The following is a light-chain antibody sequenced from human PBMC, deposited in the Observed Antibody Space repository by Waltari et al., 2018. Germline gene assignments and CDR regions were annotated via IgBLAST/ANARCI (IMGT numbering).Light chain of an antibody. Sequence: QSVLPQPPSVSGAPGQRVTIPCTGGSSNIGAGYDVPGYQQLPGTAPNRLIKGNINRPSGVPDRFSGAKSGTSASLAITGLQAEDGADYYCQSYDSSLSGSVFGGGTKLTVL. CDR2: GNI. J-gene: IGLJ3*02. CDR1: SSNIGAGYD. CDR3: QSYDSSLSGSV. V-gene: IGLV1-40*01.